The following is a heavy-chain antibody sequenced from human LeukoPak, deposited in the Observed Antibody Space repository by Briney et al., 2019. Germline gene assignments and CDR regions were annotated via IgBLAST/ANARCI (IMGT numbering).Heavy chain of an antibody. J-gene: IGHJ5*02. CDR1: GFIFNNYG. Sequence: GGSLRLSCAASGFIFNNYGLIWVRQAPGKGLEWVSAISNDGGGTDYADFVKGRFTISRDNSKNTLFLQMNSLRAEDTALYYCAKGSSGYFVDLWGQGTLVTVSS. CDR2: ISNDGGGT. CDR3: AKGSSGYFVDL. D-gene: IGHD3-22*01. V-gene: IGHV3-23*01.